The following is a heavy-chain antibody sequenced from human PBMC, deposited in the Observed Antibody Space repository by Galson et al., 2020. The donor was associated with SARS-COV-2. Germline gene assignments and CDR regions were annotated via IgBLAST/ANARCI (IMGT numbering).Heavy chain of an antibody. CDR1: GGSFSGYY. J-gene: IGHJ6*03. D-gene: IGHD3-3*01. CDR3: ARVPPTISITRYYYYMDV. CDR2: INHSGST. V-gene: IGHV4-34*01. Sequence: SETLSLTCAVYGGSFSGYYWSWIRQPPGKGLEWIGEINHSGSTNYNPSLKSRVTISVDTSKNQFSLKLSSVTAADTAVYYCARVPPTISITRYYYYMDVWGKGTTVTVSS.